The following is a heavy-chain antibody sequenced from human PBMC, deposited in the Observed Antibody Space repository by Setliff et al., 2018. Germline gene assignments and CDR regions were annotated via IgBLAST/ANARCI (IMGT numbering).Heavy chain of an antibody. J-gene: IGHJ5*02. D-gene: IGHD2-2*01. V-gene: IGHV4-39*02. CDR1: GDSISRSTYY. CDR3: ARDQGYCGSASCYAQLWFDP. CDR2: VDRSGNT. Sequence: SETLSLTCTLSGDSISRSTYYWGWIRQSPGKGLDWIGTVDRSGNTFYNPSLRSRVTISVDTSKNQLSLKLSSVTAADTAVYYCARDQGYCGSASCYAQLWFDPWGQGTLVTVSS.